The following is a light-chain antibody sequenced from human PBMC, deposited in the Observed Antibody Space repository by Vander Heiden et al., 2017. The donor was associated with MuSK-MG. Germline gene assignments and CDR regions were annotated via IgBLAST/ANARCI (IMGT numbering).Light chain of an antibody. J-gene: IGLJ3*02. CDR2: SIS. Sequence: QTVLTQEPSLTVSPVGTVTLTCASSTGAVTSGNYPNWFQQKPGQAPMARIYSISNKQSWTPARVSGSLLADNAALTLSGVQAEDESYYYCQHFYNTAWVFGGGTKLTVL. CDR1: TGAVTSGNY. V-gene: IGLV7-43*01. CDR3: QHFYNTAWV.